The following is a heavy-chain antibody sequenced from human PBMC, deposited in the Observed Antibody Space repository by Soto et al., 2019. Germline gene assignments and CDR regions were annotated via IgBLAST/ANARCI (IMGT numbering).Heavy chain of an antibody. Sequence: SETLSLTCTVSGGSISSYYWSWIRQPPGKGLEWIGYIYYSGSTNYNPSLKSRVTISVDTSKNQFSLKLSSVTAADTAVYYCARGARAVAGTHPPSDAFDIWGQGTMVTVSS. D-gene: IGHD6-19*01. CDR2: IYYSGST. V-gene: IGHV4-59*01. CDR3: ARGARAVAGTHPPSDAFDI. CDR1: GGSISSYY. J-gene: IGHJ3*02.